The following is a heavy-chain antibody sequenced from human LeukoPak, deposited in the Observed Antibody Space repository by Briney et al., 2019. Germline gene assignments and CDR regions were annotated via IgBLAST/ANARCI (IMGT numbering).Heavy chain of an antibody. D-gene: IGHD6-13*01. CDR1: GGSISSYY. J-gene: IGHJ4*02. Sequence: PSETLSLTCTVSGGSISSYYWSWIRQPPGKGLEWIGYIYYSGSTNYNPSLKSRVTISVDTSKNQFSLKLSSVTAADTAVYYCARGRGIAAAGYNDYWGQGTLVTVSS. V-gene: IGHV4-59*01. CDR2: IYYSGST. CDR3: ARGRGIAAAGYNDY.